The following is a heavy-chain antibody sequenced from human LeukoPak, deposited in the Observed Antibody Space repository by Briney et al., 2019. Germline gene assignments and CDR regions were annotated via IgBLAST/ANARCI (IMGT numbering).Heavy chain of an antibody. CDR2: IWYDGSNK. D-gene: IGHD6-13*01. V-gene: IGHV3-33*01. Sequence: GGSLRLSCAVSGFTSSSYGMHWVRQAPGKGLEWVAVIWYDGSNKYYADSVKGRFTISRDNSKNTLYLQMNSLRAEDTAVYYCARDSTVAAGDYWGQGTLVTVSS. CDR1: GFTSSSYG. CDR3: ARDSTVAAGDY. J-gene: IGHJ4*02.